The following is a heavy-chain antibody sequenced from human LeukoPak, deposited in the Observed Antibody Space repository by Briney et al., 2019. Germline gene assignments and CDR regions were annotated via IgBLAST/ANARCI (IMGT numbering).Heavy chain of an antibody. V-gene: IGHV5-51*01. CDR3: ARGSIVGATRNYFDY. Sequence: GESLKISCKGSGYNFTSYWIGWVRQIPGKGLEWMGIIYPGDSDTRYSPSFQGQVTISADKSISTAYLQWSSLKASDTAMYYCARGSIVGATRNYFDYWGQGTLVTVSS. CDR1: GYNFTSYW. D-gene: IGHD1-26*01. J-gene: IGHJ4*02. CDR2: IYPGDSDT.